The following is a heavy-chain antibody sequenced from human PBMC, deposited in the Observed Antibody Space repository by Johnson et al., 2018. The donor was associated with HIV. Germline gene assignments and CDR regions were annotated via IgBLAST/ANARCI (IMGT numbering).Heavy chain of an antibody. J-gene: IGHJ3*02. V-gene: IGHV3-30*03. Sequence: VQLVESGGGVVRPGGSLRLSCAASGFTFDDYGMSWVRQAPGKGLEWVAVISYDGSNKYYADSVKGRFTISRDNSKNTLYLQMNSLRAEDTAVYYCAREAHYYDSSGLKRGAFDIWGQGTMVTVSS. D-gene: IGHD3-22*01. CDR3: AREAHYYDSSGLKRGAFDI. CDR1: GFTFDDYG. CDR2: ISYDGSNK.